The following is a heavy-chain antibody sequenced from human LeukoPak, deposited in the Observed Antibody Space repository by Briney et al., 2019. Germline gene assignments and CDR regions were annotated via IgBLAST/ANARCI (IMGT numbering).Heavy chain of an antibody. D-gene: IGHD3-10*01. CDR3: AKVRALYGSGSDYFDY. Sequence: HPGGSLRLSCAASGFTFSSYSMNWVRQAPGKGLEWVSYISSSSSTIYYADSVKGRFTISRDNSKNTLYLQMNSLRAEDTAVYYCAKVRALYGSGSDYFDYWGQGTLVTVSS. J-gene: IGHJ4*02. CDR2: ISSSSSTI. V-gene: IGHV3-48*01. CDR1: GFTFSSYS.